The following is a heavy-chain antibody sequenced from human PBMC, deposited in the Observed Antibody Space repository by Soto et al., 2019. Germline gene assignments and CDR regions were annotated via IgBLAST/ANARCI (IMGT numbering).Heavy chain of an antibody. CDR3: ARESAMVTFYFDY. CDR2: IYYSGST. Sequence: SETLSLTCTVSGGSISSGGYYWSWIRQHPGKGLEWIGYIYYSGSTYYNPSLKSRVTISVDTSKNQFSLKLSSVTAADTAVYYCARESAMVTFYFDYWGQGTLVTVSS. D-gene: IGHD5-18*01. J-gene: IGHJ4*02. CDR1: GGSISSGGYY. V-gene: IGHV4-31*03.